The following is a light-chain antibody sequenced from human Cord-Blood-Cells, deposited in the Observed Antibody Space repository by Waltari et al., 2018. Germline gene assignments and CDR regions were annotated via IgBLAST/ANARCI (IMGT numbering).Light chain of an antibody. J-gene: IGLJ1*01. CDR2: DVS. CDR1: SSDVGGSNY. Sequence: QSALTQPRSVSGSPGQSVTISCTGPSSDVGGSNYVSWYQPHPGKAPKLMIYDVSKRPSGVPDRFSGSKSGNTASLTISGLQADDEADYYCCSYAGSYTFVFGTGTKVTVL. CDR3: CSYAGSYTFV. V-gene: IGLV2-11*01.